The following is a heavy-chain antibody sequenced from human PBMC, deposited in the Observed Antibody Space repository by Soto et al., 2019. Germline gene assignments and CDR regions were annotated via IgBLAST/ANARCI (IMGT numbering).Heavy chain of an antibody. CDR3: AKKKTMIVVVPCMDV. D-gene: IGHD3-22*01. J-gene: IGHJ6*02. Sequence: GALRLSCAASGFTFSSYAMSWVRQAPGKGLEWVSAISGSGGSTYYADSVKGRFTISRDNSKNTLYLQMNRLRAEDTAVYYCAKKKTMIVVVPCMDVWGQGTTVTVSS. V-gene: IGHV3-23*01. CDR1: GFTFSSYA. CDR2: ISGSGGST.